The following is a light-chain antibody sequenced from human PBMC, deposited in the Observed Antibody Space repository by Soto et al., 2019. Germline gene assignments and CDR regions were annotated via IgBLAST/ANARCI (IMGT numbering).Light chain of an antibody. CDR1: SSDVGSYNL. CDR3: CSYADSSTYV. CDR2: EVS. J-gene: IGLJ1*01. V-gene: IGLV2-23*02. Sequence: QSVLTQPASVSGSPGQSITISCTGTSSDVGSYNLVSWYQQHPGKAPKLMIYEVSKRPSGVSNRFSGSKSGNTASLTISGLQAEDEDDYDCCSYADSSTYVFGTGTKVNVL.